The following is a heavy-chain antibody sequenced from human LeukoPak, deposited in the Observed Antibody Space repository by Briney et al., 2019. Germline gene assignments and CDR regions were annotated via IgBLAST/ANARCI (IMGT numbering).Heavy chain of an antibody. Sequence: SVKVSCKASGGTFSSYAISWVRQAPGQGLEWMGRIIPIFGIANYAQKFQGRVTITADKSTSTAYMELSSLRSEDTAVYYCAGGDSSGYYDLFGYWGQGTLVTVSS. D-gene: IGHD3-22*01. CDR1: GGTFSSYA. CDR2: IIPIFGIA. CDR3: AGGDSSGYYDLFGY. V-gene: IGHV1-69*04. J-gene: IGHJ4*02.